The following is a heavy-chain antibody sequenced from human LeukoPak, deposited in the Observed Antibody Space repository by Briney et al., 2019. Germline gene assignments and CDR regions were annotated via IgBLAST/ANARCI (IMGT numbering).Heavy chain of an antibody. CDR3: AKDTPLGYCSSTSCYAPFDY. V-gene: IGHV3-23*01. CDR1: GFTFRSYA. Sequence: GGSLRLSCAASGFTFRSYAMSWVRQAPGKGLEWVSAISGSDGSTYYADSVKGRFTISRDNSKNTLYLQMNSLRAEDTAVYYCAKDTPLGYCSSTSCYAPFDYWGQGTLVTVSS. J-gene: IGHJ4*02. D-gene: IGHD2-2*01. CDR2: ISGSDGST.